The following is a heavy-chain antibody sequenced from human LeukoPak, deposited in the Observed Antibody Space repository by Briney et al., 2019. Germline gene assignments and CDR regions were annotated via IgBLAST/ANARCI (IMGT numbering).Heavy chain of an antibody. J-gene: IGHJ3*02. D-gene: IGHD6-19*01. CDR2: IYHNGGT. CDR3: ARRAVTGTGVDAFDI. CDR1: GGSIRSSNYY. Sequence: SETLSLTCTVSGGSIRSSNYYWGWIRQPPGKGLEWIGTIYHNGGTYYNPSLQSRVTISVDTSKNQFSLKPNSVTAPDTGIYYCARRAVTGTGVDAFDIWGQGTMVTVSS. V-gene: IGHV4-39*01.